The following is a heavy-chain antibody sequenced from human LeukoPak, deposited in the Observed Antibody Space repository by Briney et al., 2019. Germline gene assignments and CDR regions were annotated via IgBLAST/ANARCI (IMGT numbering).Heavy chain of an antibody. CDR3: ARGSTYYYDSSGYYFIDY. V-gene: IGHV3-20*04. CDR1: GFTFDDYG. J-gene: IGHJ4*02. CDR2: INWNGGST. D-gene: IGHD3-22*01. Sequence: GGSLRLSCAASGFTFDDYGMSWVRQAPGKGLEWVSGINWNGGSTGYADSVKGRFTISRDNAKNSLYLQMNSLRAEGTALYYCARGSTYYYDSSGYYFIDYWGQGTLVTVSS.